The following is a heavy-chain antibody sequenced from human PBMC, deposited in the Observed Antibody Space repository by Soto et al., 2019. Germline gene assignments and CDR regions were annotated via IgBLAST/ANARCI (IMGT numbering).Heavy chain of an antibody. CDR2: IYHSGSA. D-gene: IGHD2-2*01. Sequence: QVQLQESGPGLVEPSGTLSLTCAVSGGSISSNHLWSWVRQSPGKGLEWIGEIYHSGSATYNPSLKSRVTISVDTSNNQFFLSLRSVTAADTAVFYCARGVRAANEGSYQFDSWGQGALVTVSS. J-gene: IGHJ4*02. CDR3: ARGVRAANEGSYQFDS. V-gene: IGHV4-4*02. CDR1: GGSISSNHL.